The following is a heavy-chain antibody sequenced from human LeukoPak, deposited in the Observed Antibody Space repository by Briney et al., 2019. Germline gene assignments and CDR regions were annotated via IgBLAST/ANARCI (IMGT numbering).Heavy chain of an antibody. CDR3: YLLY. D-gene: IGHD3-10*01. J-gene: IGHJ4*02. CDR2: ISSSQRAI. V-gene: IGHV3-11*01. CDR1: GFTFSDYY. Sequence: GGSLRLSCAASGFTFSDYYMSWISQAPGKGLEWVSLISSSQRAINYGDSVKGRFTTSRDNAKNSLYLQMNSLYYCAGRASDSYLLYWGQGILVTVSA.